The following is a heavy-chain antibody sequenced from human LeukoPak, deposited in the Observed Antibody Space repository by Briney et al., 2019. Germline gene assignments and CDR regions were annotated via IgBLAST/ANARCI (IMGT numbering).Heavy chain of an antibody. CDR1: GFIFSSYA. CDR3: ARGPIIDIVIVPAADDYYYVDV. J-gene: IGHJ6*03. Sequence: GGSLRLSCAASGFIFSSYAMHWVRQAPGKGLEWVAVISYDGSNKYYAESAKGRFTISRDNSKNTLYLQMNSLRAEDTAVYYCARGPIIDIVIVPAADDYYYVDVWGKGTTVTVSS. V-gene: IGHV3-30*04. D-gene: IGHD2-2*01. CDR2: ISYDGSNK.